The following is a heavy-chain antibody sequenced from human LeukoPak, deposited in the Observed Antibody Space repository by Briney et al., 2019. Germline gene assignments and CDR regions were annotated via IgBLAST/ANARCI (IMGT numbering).Heavy chain of an antibody. D-gene: IGHD6-13*01. CDR2: ISAYNGKT. CDR3: ARDGKQQLGFDY. J-gene: IGHJ4*02. V-gene: IGHV1-18*04. CDR1: GYTFTGYY. Sequence: ASVKVSCKASGYTFTGYYMHWVRQAPGQGLEWMGWISAYNGKTNHAQNFQGRVTMTTDTSTSTAYMELRSLRSDDTAVYYCARDGKQQLGFDYWGQGTLVAVSS.